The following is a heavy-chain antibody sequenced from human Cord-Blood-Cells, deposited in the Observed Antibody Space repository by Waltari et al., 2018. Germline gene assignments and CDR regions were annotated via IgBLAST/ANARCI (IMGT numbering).Heavy chain of an antibody. V-gene: IGHV4-34*01. CDR2: INHSGST. J-gene: IGHJ4*02. CDR1: GGSFRGYS. Sequence: QVQLQQWGAGLLKPSETLSLTCAVHGGSFRGYSWSWIRQPPGKGLEWIGEINHSGSTNYTPSLKSRVTISVDTSKNQFSLKLSSVTAADTAVYYCARGLKGGSYYFDYWGQGTLVTVSS. D-gene: IGHD1-26*01. CDR3: ARGLKGGSYYFDY.